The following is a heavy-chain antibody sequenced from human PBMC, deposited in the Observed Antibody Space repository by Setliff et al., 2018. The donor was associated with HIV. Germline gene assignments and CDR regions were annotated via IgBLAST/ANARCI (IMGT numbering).Heavy chain of an antibody. J-gene: IGHJ4*02. CDR3: ARDRRDDYYLTAYFDS. V-gene: IGHV4-61*09. CDR2: IYSSGST. Sequence: PSETLSLTCTVSGGSISSGSYYWSWIRQPAGKGLEWIGHIYSSGSTNYNPSLKSRVTISADTSKNQFSLNLSSVTAADTAVYYCARDRRDDYYLTAYFDSLGQGTVVTVSS. D-gene: IGHD1-26*01. CDR1: GGSISSGSYY.